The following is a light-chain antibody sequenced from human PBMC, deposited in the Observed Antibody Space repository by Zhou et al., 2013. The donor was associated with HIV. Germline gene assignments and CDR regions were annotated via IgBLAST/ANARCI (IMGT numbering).Light chain of an antibody. CDR1: QSVSSSY. CDR3: QQYNNWPPRHT. J-gene: IGKJ2*01. Sequence: IVLTQSPGTLSLSPGERATLSCRASQSVSSSYLAWYQQKPGQAPRLLIYGASTRATGIPASFSGSGSGTEFTLTISSLQSEDFAVYYCQQYNNWPPRHTFGQGTKLEIK. V-gene: IGKV3-15*01. CDR2: GAS.